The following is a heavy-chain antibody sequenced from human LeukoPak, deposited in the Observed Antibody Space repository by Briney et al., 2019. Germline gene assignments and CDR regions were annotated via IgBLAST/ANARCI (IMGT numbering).Heavy chain of an antibody. CDR1: GFTFSSYW. D-gene: IGHD2-21*02. Sequence: GGSLRLSCATSGFTFSSYWMHWVRQAPGKGLVWVTRINGDGSSANYADSVRGRFSISRDNTKNTVYLQMNSLRAEDTAVYYCVRPHSVVVTGTDGWFDSWGQGTLVTVSS. J-gene: IGHJ5*01. CDR3: VRPHSVVVTGTDGWFDS. CDR2: INGDGSSA. V-gene: IGHV3-74*01.